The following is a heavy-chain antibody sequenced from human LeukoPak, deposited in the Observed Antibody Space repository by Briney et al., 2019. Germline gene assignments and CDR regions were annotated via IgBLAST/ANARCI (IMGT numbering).Heavy chain of an antibody. J-gene: IGHJ6*02. CDR2: ISAYNGNT. D-gene: IGHD3-10*01. Sequence: ASVKVSCKASGYTFTSYGISWVRQAPGQGLEWMGWISAYNGNTNYAQKLQGRVTMTTDTSTSTAYMELRSLRSDDTAVYYCARVDTPLLWLQQDYYYYGMDVWGHGTTVTVSS. CDR1: GYTFTSYG. V-gene: IGHV1-18*01. CDR3: ARVDTPLLWLQQDYYYYGMDV.